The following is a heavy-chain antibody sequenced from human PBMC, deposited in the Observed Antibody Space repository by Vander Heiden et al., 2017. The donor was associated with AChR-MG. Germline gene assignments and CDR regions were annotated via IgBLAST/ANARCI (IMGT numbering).Heavy chain of an antibody. J-gene: IGHJ6*02. V-gene: IGHV3-9*01. Sequence: EVQLVESGGGLVQPGGSLRPSCAASGFTFDNYAMHWVRQAPGKGLEWVSGISWNSGSIGYADSVKGRFTISRDNAKNSLYLQMNSLRAEETALYYCAKESSTSAYYYYYYGMDVWGHGTTVTVSS. CDR3: AKESSTSAYYYYYYGMDV. CDR1: GFTFDNYA. CDR2: ISWNSGSI. D-gene: IGHD1-1*01.